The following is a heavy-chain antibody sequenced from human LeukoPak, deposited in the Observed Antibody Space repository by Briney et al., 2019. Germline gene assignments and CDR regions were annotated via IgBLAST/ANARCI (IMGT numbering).Heavy chain of an antibody. V-gene: IGHV3-53*01. CDR1: GFTVSSNY. D-gene: IGHD1-26*01. Sequence: GGSLRLSCAASGFTVSSNYMSWVRQAPGKGLEWVSVIYSGGSTYYADSVKGRFTISRDNSTNTLYLQMNSLRAEDTAVYYCAGSGSYGQYYFDYWGQGTLVTVSS. CDR3: AGSGSYGQYYFDY. J-gene: IGHJ4*02. CDR2: IYSGGST.